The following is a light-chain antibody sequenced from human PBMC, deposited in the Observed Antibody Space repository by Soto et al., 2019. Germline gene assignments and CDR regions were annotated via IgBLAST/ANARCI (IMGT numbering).Light chain of an antibody. Sequence: EIVLTQSPGSLSLSPGERATLSCRASQSVDSSFFAWYQQKPGQAPRLLIYGASNRATGIPDRFSGRGSGTDFPLTIPGLEPEDFAVYYCQQYVSSVTFGQGTKVEIK. CDR3: QQYVSSVT. CDR1: QSVDSSF. J-gene: IGKJ1*01. V-gene: IGKV3-20*01. CDR2: GAS.